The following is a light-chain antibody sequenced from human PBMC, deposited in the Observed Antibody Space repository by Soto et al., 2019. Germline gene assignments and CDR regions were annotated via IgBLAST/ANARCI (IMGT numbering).Light chain of an antibody. CDR2: DVS. V-gene: IGKV1-5*01. CDR1: QSIGDS. CDR3: QQYNSYRT. Sequence: DIQMTQSPSTLSASVGYRFTITCRASQSIGDSLAWYQQKPGKAPYLLISDVSSLERGVPSRFSGSGSGTEFTLTISSLQPDDFATYYCQQYNSYRTFGQGTTVDIK. J-gene: IGKJ1*01.